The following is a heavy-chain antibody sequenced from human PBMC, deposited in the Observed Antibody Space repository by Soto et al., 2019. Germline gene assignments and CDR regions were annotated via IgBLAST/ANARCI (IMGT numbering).Heavy chain of an antibody. CDR1: GGSFSGYY. V-gene: IGHV4-34*01. D-gene: IGHD6-6*01. CDR2: INHSGST. Sequence: SETLPLTCAVYGGSFSGYYWSWIRQPPGKGLEWIGEINHSGSTNYNPSLKSRVTISVDTSKNQFSLKLSSVTAADTAVYYCARPGGEYSSSPGHYYFDYWGQGTLVTVSS. CDR3: ARPGGEYSSSPGHYYFDY. J-gene: IGHJ4*02.